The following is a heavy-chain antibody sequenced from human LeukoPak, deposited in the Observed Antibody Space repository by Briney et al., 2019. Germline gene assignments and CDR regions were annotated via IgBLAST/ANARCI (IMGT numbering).Heavy chain of an antibody. D-gene: IGHD6-19*01. J-gene: IGHJ4*02. V-gene: IGHV1-18*01. CDR1: GYTFTNYG. CDR3: ARASSGWSLNY. Sequence: ASVKVSCKASGYTFTNYGINWVRQAPGQGLEWMGWIIAYNGNTNYAQKVQARVTMTTDTSTSTAYMELRSLRSDDTAIYYCARASSGWSLNYWGQGTLVTVSS. CDR2: IIAYNGNT.